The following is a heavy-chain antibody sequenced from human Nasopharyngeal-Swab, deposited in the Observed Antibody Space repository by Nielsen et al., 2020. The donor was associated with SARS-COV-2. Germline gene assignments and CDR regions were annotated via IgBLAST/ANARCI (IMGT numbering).Heavy chain of an antibody. J-gene: IGHJ4*02. Sequence: SETLSLTCAVYGGSFSGYYWSWIRQPPGKGLEWIGEINHSGSTNYNPSLKSRVTISVDTSKNQFSLKLSSVTAADTAVYYCATLVGFDYWGQGALVTVSS. CDR2: INHSGST. CDR3: ATLVGFDY. V-gene: IGHV4-34*01. CDR1: GGSFSGYY.